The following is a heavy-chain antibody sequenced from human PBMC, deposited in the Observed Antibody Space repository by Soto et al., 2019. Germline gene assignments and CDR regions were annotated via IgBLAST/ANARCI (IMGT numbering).Heavy chain of an antibody. CDR3: ARHFPEIGWLQLAYWFDP. CDR2: IYYSGST. Sequence: SETLSLTCTVSGGSISSSSYYWGWIRQPPGKGLEWIGSIYYSGSTYYNPSLKSRVTISVDTSKNQFSLKLSSVTAADTAVYYCARHFPEIGWLQLAYWFDPWGQGTLVTVSS. D-gene: IGHD5-12*01. V-gene: IGHV4-39*01. CDR1: GGSISSSSYY. J-gene: IGHJ5*02.